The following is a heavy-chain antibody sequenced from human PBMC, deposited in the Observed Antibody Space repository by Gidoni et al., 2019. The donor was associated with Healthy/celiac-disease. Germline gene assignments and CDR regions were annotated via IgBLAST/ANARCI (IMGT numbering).Heavy chain of an antibody. CDR1: GFTFADYA. CDR3: AKDTSGFWSGYYNYGMHV. J-gene: IGHJ6*02. V-gene: IGHV3-9*01. Sequence: EVQLVESGGGLVQPGRCLRLSCAAPGFTFADYALHWVRQAPGKGLEWVSGISWNSGSIVYADSVKCRFTISRDNAKNSLYLQMNSLRAEDTALYYCAKDTSGFWSGYYNYGMHVWGQGTTVTVSS. D-gene: IGHD3-3*01. CDR2: ISWNSGSI.